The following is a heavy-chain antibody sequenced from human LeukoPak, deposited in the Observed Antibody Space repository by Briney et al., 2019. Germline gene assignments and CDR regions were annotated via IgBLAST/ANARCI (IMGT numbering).Heavy chain of an antibody. CDR1: GGSVSDYY. V-gene: IGHV4-59*02. CDR3: ARDRGWYYYGSGSSYYFDY. CDR2: IYHTGST. Sequence: PSETLSLTCTISGGSVSDYYWSWIRQSPGKGLEWIGYIYHTGSTNYNPSLKSRVTISVDTSKNQFSLKLSSVTAADTAVYYCARDRGWYYYGSGSSYYFDYWGQGTLVTVSS. D-gene: IGHD3-10*01. J-gene: IGHJ4*02.